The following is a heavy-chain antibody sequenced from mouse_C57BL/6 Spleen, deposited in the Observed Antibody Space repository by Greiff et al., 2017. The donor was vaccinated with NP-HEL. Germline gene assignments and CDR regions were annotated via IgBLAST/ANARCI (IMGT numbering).Heavy chain of an antibody. J-gene: IGHJ2*01. Sequence: QVQLQQSGAELVKPGASVKISCKASGYAFSSYWMNWVKQRPGKGLEWIGQIYPGDGDTNYNGKFKGKATLTADKSSSTAYMQLSSLTSEDSAVYFCAADSSGYGRDYWGQGTTLTVSS. CDR3: AADSSGYGRDY. V-gene: IGHV1-80*01. CDR1: GYAFSSYW. CDR2: IYPGDGDT. D-gene: IGHD3-2*02.